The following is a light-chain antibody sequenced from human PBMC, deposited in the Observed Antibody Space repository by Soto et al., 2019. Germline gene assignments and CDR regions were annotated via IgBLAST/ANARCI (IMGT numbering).Light chain of an antibody. CDR1: QSISSY. J-gene: IGKJ5*01. CDR3: QQSYSTPPIT. Sequence: DIQMTQSPSSLSASVVDRVTITFRASQSISSYLNWYQQKPGKAPKLLIYAASSLQSWVPSRFSGSGSGTDFTLTISSLQPEDFATYYCQQSYSTPPITFGQGTRLEIK. CDR2: AAS. V-gene: IGKV1-39*01.